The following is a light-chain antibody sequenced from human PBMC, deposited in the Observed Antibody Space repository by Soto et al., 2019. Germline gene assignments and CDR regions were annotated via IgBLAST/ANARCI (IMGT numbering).Light chain of an antibody. CDR2: EVS. J-gene: IGLJ2*01. V-gene: IGLV2-8*01. CDR1: SSDVGGYNY. CDR3: SSFAGNNNVV. Sequence: QSALTQPPSASGSPGQSVTISCTGTSSDVGGYNYVSWYQQHPGKAPKLMISEVSKRPSGVPDRFSGSKSGNTASLPVSGLQAEDEADYYCSSFAGNNNVVFGGGTKLTVL.